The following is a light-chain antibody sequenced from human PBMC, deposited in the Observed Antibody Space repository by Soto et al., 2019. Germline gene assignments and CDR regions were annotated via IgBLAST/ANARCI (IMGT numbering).Light chain of an antibody. J-gene: IGKJ1*01. CDR1: QSIING. V-gene: IGKV1-5*01. CDR3: QQYNSYSGT. CDR2: DAS. Sequence: IQMPKSPSPLSASVGNRVTITCRAIQSIINGLAWYQQKPGKAPKLLIYDASSLESGVPSRFSGSGSGTEFTLTISSLQPDDFATYYCQQYNSYSGTFGQGTKVEIK.